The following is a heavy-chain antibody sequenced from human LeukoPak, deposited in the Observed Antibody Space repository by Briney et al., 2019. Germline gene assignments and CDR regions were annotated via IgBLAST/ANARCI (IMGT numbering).Heavy chain of an antibody. Sequence: GGSLRLSCAASGFTFSSYAMHWVRQAPGKGLEWVANIHQHGSKENYLDSVKGRFTISRDNAKSSIYLQMNSLRAEDTAVYYCARYMVRGVIITYFDYWGQGTLVTVSS. CDR1: GFTFSSYA. V-gene: IGHV3-7*01. J-gene: IGHJ4*02. CDR3: ARYMVRGVIITYFDY. D-gene: IGHD3-10*01. CDR2: IHQHGSKE.